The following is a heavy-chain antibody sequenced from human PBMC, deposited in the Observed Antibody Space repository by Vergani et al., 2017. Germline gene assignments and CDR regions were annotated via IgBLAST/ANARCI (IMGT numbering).Heavy chain of an antibody. D-gene: IGHD2-15*01. CDR1: GFRVTTYY. V-gene: IGHV3-66*02. J-gene: IGHJ4*01. CDR3: TRSECSGTTCYGHYVDL. Sequence: VELLESGGGLAQPGGSLRVSCSASGFRVTTYYMSWVRQAPGKGLEWVSVIKSDGRTSYSESFRVRFTISRDTSRNAVYLQMNILRVEDTGVYYCTRSECSGTTCYGHYVDLWGHGSLVTVSS. CDR2: IKSDGRT.